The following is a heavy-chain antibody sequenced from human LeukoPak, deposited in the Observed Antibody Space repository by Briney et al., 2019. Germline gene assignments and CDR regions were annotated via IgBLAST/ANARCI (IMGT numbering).Heavy chain of an antibody. J-gene: IGHJ4*02. CDR1: GGSINSHY. CDR3: ARETTTVTNPEKYYFDY. CDR2: IFNTGNT. V-gene: IGHV4-59*11. D-gene: IGHD4-17*01. Sequence: SETLSLTCSVSGGSINSHYWSWIRQPPGKRPEWIGYIFNTGNTNYNPSLASRVTMSADTSKNQFSLKLSSVTAADTAVYYCARETTTVTNPEKYYFDYWGQGTLVTVSS.